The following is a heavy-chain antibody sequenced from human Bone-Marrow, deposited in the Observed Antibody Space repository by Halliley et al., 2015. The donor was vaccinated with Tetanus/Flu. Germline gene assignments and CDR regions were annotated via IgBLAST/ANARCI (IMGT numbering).Heavy chain of an antibody. CDR3: AKAQNYGDYLDLYYYYYGMDV. V-gene: IGHV3-23*01. J-gene: IGHJ6*02. CDR2: INNSGGRT. Sequence: SLRLSCAASGFSFSSFAMSWVRQAPGKGLEWVSGINNSGGRTYYVDSVKGRFTISRVNSKNTLYLQMNSLRAEDTAIYYCAKAQNYGDYLDLYYYYYGMDVWGQGTTVAVSS. CDR1: GFSFSSFA. D-gene: IGHD4-17*01.